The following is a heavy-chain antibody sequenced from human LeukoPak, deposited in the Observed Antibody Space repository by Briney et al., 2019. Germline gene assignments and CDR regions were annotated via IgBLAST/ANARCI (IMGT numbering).Heavy chain of an antibody. D-gene: IGHD3-9*01. CDR3: ARYGYYDILTGYSYYYGMDV. CDR1: GGTFSSYA. V-gene: IGHV1-69*04. J-gene: IGHJ6*02. CDR2: IIPILGIA. Sequence: SVKVSCKASGGTFSSYAISWVRQAPGQGLEWMGRIIPILGIANYAQKFQGRVTITADKSTSTAYMELSSLRSEDTAVYYCARYGYYDILTGYSYYYGMDVWGQGTTVTVSS.